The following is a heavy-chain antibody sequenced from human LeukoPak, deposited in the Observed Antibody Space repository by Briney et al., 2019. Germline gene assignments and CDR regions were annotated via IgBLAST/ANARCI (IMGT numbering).Heavy chain of an antibody. CDR1: GFTFSSYS. Sequence: GGSLRLSCAASGFTFSSYSMNWVRQAPGKGLEWVSYISSSSSTIYYADSVKGRFTIFRDNAKNSLYLQMSSLRAEDTAVYYCARDFLLDSPAFDYWGQGTLVTVSS. J-gene: IGHJ4*02. D-gene: IGHD3-22*01. CDR3: ARDFLLDSPAFDY. V-gene: IGHV3-48*01. CDR2: ISSSSSTI.